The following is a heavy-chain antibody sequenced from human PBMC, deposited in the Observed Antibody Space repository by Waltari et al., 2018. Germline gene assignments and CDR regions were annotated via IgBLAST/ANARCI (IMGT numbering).Heavy chain of an antibody. CDR1: GYTFTGYY. J-gene: IGHJ6*02. Sequence: QVQLVQSGAEVKKPGASVKVSCKASGYTFTGYYMHWVRQAPGQGLEWMGGINPNSGGTNYAQKVQGRVTMTRDTSISTAYMELSRLRSDDTAVYYCARGRIAARRPYYYYGMDVWGQGTTVTVSS. D-gene: IGHD6-6*01. CDR3: ARGRIAARRPYYYYGMDV. CDR2: INPNSGGT. V-gene: IGHV1-2*02.